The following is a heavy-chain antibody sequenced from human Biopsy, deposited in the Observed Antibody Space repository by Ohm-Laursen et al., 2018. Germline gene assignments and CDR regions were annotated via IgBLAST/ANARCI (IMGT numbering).Heavy chain of an antibody. Sequence: PGTLSLTCAVSGGSISSFYWTWIRQPPGKGPEWIGDISDSGSTNYSPSLKSRVTMSVDTSKNQFSLKLSSVTAADTAVYYCARLWGGYHFHGMDVWGQGTTATVSS. CDR3: ARLWGGYHFHGMDV. V-gene: IGHV4-4*09. CDR1: GGSISSFY. J-gene: IGHJ6*02. CDR2: ISDSGST. D-gene: IGHD7-27*01.